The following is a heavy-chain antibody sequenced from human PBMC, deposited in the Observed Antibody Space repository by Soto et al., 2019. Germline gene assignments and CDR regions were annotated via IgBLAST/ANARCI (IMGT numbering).Heavy chain of an antibody. CDR2: ISGSSAGT. CDR3: AKLVLAEDYDGRGSGDH. Sequence: QLGGSLRLSXAASGFTFSSYAMSWVRQAPGKGLEWVSGISGSSAGTYYADSLKGRFTISRDNSKSTLYLQMNSLRAEDTAIYYCAKLVLAEDYDGRGSGDHWGQGTLVTVSS. CDR1: GFTFSSYA. J-gene: IGHJ4*02. V-gene: IGHV3-23*01. D-gene: IGHD3-10*01.